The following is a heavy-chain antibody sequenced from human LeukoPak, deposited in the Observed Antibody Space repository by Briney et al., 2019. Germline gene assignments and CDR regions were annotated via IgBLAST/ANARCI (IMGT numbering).Heavy chain of an antibody. CDR1: GFTFSSSP. CDR2: LDASGYST. Sequence: GGSLKLSCAASGFTFSSSPMTWVRQAPGQGLDWVSTLDASGYSTYYADSVQGRFTIPRDNSKNTPYLQLNSLRAEDTAVYYCTKDFGVTVAAIMSWGQGTLVTVSS. J-gene: IGHJ5*02. D-gene: IGHD3-16*01. CDR3: TKDFGVTVAAIMS. V-gene: IGHV3-23*01.